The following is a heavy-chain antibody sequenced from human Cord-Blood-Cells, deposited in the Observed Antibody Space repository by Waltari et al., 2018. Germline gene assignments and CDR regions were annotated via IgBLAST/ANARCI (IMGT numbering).Heavy chain of an antibody. D-gene: IGHD2-21*01. Sequence: QVQLVQSGAEVKKPGSSVKVSCKASGGTFRSSASSWVRHVPCQGVEWMGGIIPILSTANNAQKLQGRVTITADEATSTAYMELSSLGYEGTAVYYCARQYCGGDCYSGFTFDYWGQGTLVTVSS. CDR1: GGTFRSSA. V-gene: IGHV1-69*01. CDR3: ARQYCGGDCYSGFTFDY. J-gene: IGHJ4*02. CDR2: IIPILSTA.